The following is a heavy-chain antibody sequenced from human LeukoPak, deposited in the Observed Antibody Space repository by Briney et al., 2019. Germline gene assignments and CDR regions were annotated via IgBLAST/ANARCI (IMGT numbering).Heavy chain of an antibody. CDR1: GYTFTSYD. D-gene: IGHD2-2*01. CDR3: ARGVGYCSSTSCRYFDY. V-gene: IGHV1-18*01. J-gene: IGHJ4*02. CDR2: ISAYNGNT. Sequence: ASVKVSCKASGYTFTSYDISWVRQAPGQGLEWMGWISAYNGNTNYAQKLQGRVTMTTDTSTSTAYMELRSLRSDDTAVYYCARGVGYCSSTSCRYFDYWGQGTLVTVSS.